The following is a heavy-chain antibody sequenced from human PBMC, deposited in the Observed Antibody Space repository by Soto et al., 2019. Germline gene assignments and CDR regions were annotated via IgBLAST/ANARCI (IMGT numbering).Heavy chain of an antibody. CDR3: ATDWDHIVVVPAAPYGMDV. Sequence: QVQLVQSGAEVKKPGSSVKVSCKASGGTFSSYAISWVREAPGQGLEWMGGIIPIFGTANYAQKFQGRVTITADESTSTAYMELSSLRSEDTAVYYCATDWDHIVVVPAAPYGMDVWGQGTTVTVSS. CDR1: GGTFSSYA. CDR2: IIPIFGTA. V-gene: IGHV1-69*01. J-gene: IGHJ6*02. D-gene: IGHD2-2*01.